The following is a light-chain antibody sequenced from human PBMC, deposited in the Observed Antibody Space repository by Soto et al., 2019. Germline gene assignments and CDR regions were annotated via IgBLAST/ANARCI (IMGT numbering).Light chain of an antibody. CDR3: QQYTSYSWT. V-gene: IGKV1-5*01. J-gene: IGKJ1*01. CDR2: DAS. CDR1: QSINSW. Sequence: DIQMTQSPSTLSASVGDRVTITCRASQSINSWLAGYQQKPGKAPQILIYDASTLKSGVPSRFSASGSGTEFILIISILQPDDFATYYSQQYTSYSWTFGQGIKVEI.